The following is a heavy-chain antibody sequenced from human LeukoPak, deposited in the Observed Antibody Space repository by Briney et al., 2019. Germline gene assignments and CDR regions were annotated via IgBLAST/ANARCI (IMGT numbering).Heavy chain of an antibody. Sequence: GGSLRLSCAASGFTFSSYAMHWVRQAPGKGLEWVAVISYDGSNKYYADSVKGRFTISRDNSKNTLYLQMNSLRAEDTAVYYCASSIAVAGNFDYWGQGTLVTVSS. V-gene: IGHV3-30*04. CDR3: ASSIAVAGNFDY. CDR1: GFTFSSYA. D-gene: IGHD6-19*01. J-gene: IGHJ4*02. CDR2: ISYDGSNK.